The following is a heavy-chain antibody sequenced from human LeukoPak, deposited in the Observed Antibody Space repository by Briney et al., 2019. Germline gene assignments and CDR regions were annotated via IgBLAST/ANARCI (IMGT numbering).Heavy chain of an antibody. CDR1: GLTFSSYA. Sequence: GGSLRLSCAASGLTFSSYALSWVRQAPGKGLEWVSFINGDGDSTNYVNSVKGRFTISRDNSKNTLYLQMNSLRVEDTAVYYCAKVVGGNSDYWGQGTLVTVSS. V-gene: IGHV3-23*01. D-gene: IGHD4-23*01. J-gene: IGHJ4*02. CDR2: INGDGDST. CDR3: AKVVGGNSDY.